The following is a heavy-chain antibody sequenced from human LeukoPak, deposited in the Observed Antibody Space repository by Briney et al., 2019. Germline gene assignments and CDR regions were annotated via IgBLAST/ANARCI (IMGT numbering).Heavy chain of an antibody. V-gene: IGHV3-23*01. Sequence: GGSLRLSCAASGFTFSSYAMNWVRQAPGKGLEWVSGISGSGDRTYYADSVKGRFTISRDNSKNTLYLQMNSLRAEDTAVYFCAEDTDIYYYYYDMDVWGQGTTVTVSS. CDR3: AEDTDIYYYYYDMDV. CDR1: GFTFSSYA. J-gene: IGHJ6*02. CDR2: ISGSGDRT. D-gene: IGHD3-9*01.